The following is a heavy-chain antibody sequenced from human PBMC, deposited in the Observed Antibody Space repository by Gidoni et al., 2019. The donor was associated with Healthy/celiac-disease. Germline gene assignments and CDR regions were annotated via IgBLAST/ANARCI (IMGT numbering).Heavy chain of an antibody. Sequence: QVQLVESGGGVVQPGRSLRLSCAASGFTFRSYARHWVRQAPGKGLEWVAVISYDGSNKYYADSVKGRFTISRDNSKNTLYLQMNSLRAEDTAVYYCARDYGYSGYLEHYSYYFDYWGQGTLVTVSS. V-gene: IGHV3-30-3*01. J-gene: IGHJ4*02. CDR3: ARDYGYSGYLEHYSYYFDY. D-gene: IGHD5-12*01. CDR2: ISYDGSNK. CDR1: GFTFRSYA.